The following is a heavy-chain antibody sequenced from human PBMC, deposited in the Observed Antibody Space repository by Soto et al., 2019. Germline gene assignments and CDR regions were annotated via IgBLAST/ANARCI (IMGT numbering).Heavy chain of an antibody. Sequence: ASVKVSCKASGGTFSSYTISWVRQAPGQGLEWMGRIIPILGIANYAQKFQGRVTITADESTSTAYMELSSLRSEDTAVYYCASSGVVVSYYYGMDVWGQGTTVTVSS. D-gene: IGHD3-3*01. CDR2: IIPILGIA. CDR3: ASSGVVVSYYYGMDV. V-gene: IGHV1-69*02. J-gene: IGHJ6*02. CDR1: GGTFSSYT.